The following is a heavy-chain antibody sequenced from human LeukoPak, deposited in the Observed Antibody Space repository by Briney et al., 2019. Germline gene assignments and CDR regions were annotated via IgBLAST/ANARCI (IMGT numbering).Heavy chain of an antibody. D-gene: IGHD2-2*01. V-gene: IGHV3-21*01. Sequence: GGSLRLSCAASGFTFSSYSMNWVRQAPGKGLEWVSSISSSSSYIYYADSVKGRFTISRDNAKNSLYLQMNSLRAEDTAVYYCAGDGEVPAASGYYYYGMGVWGKGTTVTVSS. J-gene: IGHJ6*04. CDR1: GFTFSSYS. CDR2: ISSSSSYI. CDR3: AGDGEVPAASGYYYYGMGV.